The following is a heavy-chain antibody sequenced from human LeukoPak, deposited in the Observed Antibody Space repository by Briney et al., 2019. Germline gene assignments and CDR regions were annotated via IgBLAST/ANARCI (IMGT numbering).Heavy chain of an antibody. V-gene: IGHV3-7*01. CDR1: GFTFSSYC. J-gene: IGHJ6*03. CDR2: IKQDGSEK. CDR3: ATHYYYYYMDV. Sequence: GGSLKLSCAASGFTFSSYCMSWVRPAPGKGLEWVANIKQDGSEKYYVDSVKGRFTISRDNAKNSLYLQMNSLRAEDTAVYYCATHYYYYYMDVWGKGTTVTVSS.